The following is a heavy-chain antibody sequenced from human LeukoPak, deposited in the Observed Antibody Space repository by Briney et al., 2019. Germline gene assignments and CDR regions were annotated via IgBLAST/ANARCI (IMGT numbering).Heavy chain of an antibody. CDR1: GYTFTSHG. CDR2: ISAYNGNT. V-gene: IGHV1-18*01. Sequence: ASVKVSCKASGYTFTSHGISWVRQAPGQGLEWMGWISAYNGNTNYAQKLQGRVTMTTDTSTSTAYMELRSLRSDDTAVYYCASSSHCYYYMDVWGKGTTVTVSS. CDR3: ASSSHCYYYMDV. J-gene: IGHJ6*03.